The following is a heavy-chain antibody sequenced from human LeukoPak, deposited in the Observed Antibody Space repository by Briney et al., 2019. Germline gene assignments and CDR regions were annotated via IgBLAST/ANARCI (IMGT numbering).Heavy chain of an antibody. CDR1: GYTFTSYD. CDR3: ARGSSWHNWFDP. Sequence: ASVKVSCKASGYTFTSYDINWVRQATVQGLEWMGWVNPNSGNTGYAQKFQGRVTMTRNTSISTAYMELSSLRSEDTAVYYCARGSSWHNWFDPWGQGTLVTVSS. D-gene: IGHD6-13*01. V-gene: IGHV1-8*01. J-gene: IGHJ5*02. CDR2: VNPNSGNT.